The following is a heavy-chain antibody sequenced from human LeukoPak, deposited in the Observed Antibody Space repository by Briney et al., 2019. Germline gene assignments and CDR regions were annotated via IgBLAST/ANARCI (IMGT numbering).Heavy chain of an antibody. CDR2: ISGSGGST. Sequence: GGSLRLSCAASGFTFSSYAMNWVRQAPGKGLEWVSAISGSGGSTYYADSVKGRFTISRDNSKNTPYLQMNSLRAEDTAVYYCAKVPAVRITIFGVSFDFWGQGTLVTVSS. CDR1: GFTFSSYA. D-gene: IGHD3-3*01. V-gene: IGHV3-23*01. CDR3: AKVPAVRITIFGVSFDF. J-gene: IGHJ4*02.